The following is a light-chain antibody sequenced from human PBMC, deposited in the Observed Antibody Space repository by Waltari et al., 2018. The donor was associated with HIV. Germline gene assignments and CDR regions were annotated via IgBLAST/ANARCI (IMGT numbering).Light chain of an antibody. V-gene: IGKV4-1*01. CDR2: WAS. Sequence: VMTPSPDALVGSLGERVTINCNSSQSILSNSNKKNYVACDQQRPGQAPKLLVYWASPRESVVPARFSGSGSGTDFTLTINNLQAEDAAIYYCQQYYRTPPAFGQGTKVEI. J-gene: IGKJ1*01. CDR3: QQYYRTPPA. CDR1: QSILSNSNKKNY.